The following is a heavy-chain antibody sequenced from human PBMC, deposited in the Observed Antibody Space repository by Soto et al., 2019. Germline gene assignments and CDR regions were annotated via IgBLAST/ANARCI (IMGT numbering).Heavy chain of an antibody. V-gene: IGHV4-31*03. Sequence: SETLSLTCTVSGGSISSGGYYWSWIRQHPGKGLEWIGYIYYSGSTYYNPSLKSRVTISVDTSKNQFSLKLSSVTAADTAVYYCARMIYYDFWSGSVDPWGQGTLVTLSS. J-gene: IGHJ5*02. CDR3: ARMIYYDFWSGSVDP. D-gene: IGHD3-3*01. CDR2: IYYSGST. CDR1: GGSISSGGYY.